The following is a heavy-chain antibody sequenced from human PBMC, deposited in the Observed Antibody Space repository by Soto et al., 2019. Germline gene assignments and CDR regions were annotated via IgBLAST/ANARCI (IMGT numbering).Heavy chain of an antibody. D-gene: IGHD2-15*01. CDR1: GFTVSSNY. CDR3: ASIGYCSGGSCFHDAFDI. CDR2: IYSGGST. J-gene: IGHJ3*02. Sequence: GSLRLSCAASGFTVSSNYMSWVRQAPGKGLEWVSVIYSGGSTYYADSVKGRFTISRHNSKNTLYLQMNSLRAEDTAVYYCASIGYCSGGSCFHDAFDIWGQGTMVTVSS. V-gene: IGHV3-53*04.